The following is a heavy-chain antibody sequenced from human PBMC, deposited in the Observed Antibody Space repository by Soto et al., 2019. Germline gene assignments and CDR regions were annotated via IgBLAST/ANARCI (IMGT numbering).Heavy chain of an antibody. D-gene: IGHD6-6*01. CDR1: GGTFSSYA. J-gene: IGHJ4*02. CDR2: ISAYNGNT. Sequence: ASVKVSCKASGGTFSSYAISWVRQAPGQGLEWMGWISAYNGNTNYAQKLQGRVTMTTDTSTSTAYMELRSLRSDDTAVYYCARMRQLAYRSDYWGQGTLVTVSS. CDR3: ARMRQLAYRSDY. V-gene: IGHV1-18*01.